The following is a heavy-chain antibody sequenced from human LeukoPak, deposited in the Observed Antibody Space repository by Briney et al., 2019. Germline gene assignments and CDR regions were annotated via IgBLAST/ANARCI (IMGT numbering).Heavy chain of an antibody. D-gene: IGHD2-15*01. CDR3: ARHLGYCSGGSCYSYPSSIDS. CDR1: GYNINIYW. Sequence: GESLKISCKGSGYNINIYWIGWVRQMPGKGLELMGIIYPGDSDTRYSPSFQGQVTISADKSISTAYLQWSSLKASDTAMYYCARHLGYCSGGSCYSYPSSIDSWGQGTLVTVSS. V-gene: IGHV5-51*01. J-gene: IGHJ4*02. CDR2: IYPGDSDT.